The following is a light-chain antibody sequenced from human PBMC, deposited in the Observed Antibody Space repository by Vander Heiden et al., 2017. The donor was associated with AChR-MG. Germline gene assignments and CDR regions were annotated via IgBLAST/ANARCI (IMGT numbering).Light chain of an antibody. Sequence: QSVLTQPPSVSGPPGQRLTLSCTGSSSNIGAGYEVHWYRQYPGTAPQLLIYSTSNRRSGVPDRFSGSKSGTSASLAITGLRAEDEGDYYCQSFDSSLSGVFGGGTKLTVL. CDR3: QSFDSSLSGV. J-gene: IGLJ3*02. CDR2: STS. CDR1: SSNIGAGYE. V-gene: IGLV1-40*01.